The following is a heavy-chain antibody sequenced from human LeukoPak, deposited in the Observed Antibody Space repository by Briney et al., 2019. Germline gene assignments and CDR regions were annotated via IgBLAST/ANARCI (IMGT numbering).Heavy chain of an antibody. CDR2: MNPNSGNT. Sequence: ASVKVSCKASGYTFTSYDINWVRQATGQGLEWMGWMNPNSGNTGYAQKFQGRVTITRNTSISTAHMELSSLRSEDTAVYYCARALSPHDYYYYMDVWGKGTTVTVSS. J-gene: IGHJ6*03. CDR1: GYTFTSYD. D-gene: IGHD2/OR15-2a*01. CDR3: ARALSPHDYYYYMDV. V-gene: IGHV1-8*03.